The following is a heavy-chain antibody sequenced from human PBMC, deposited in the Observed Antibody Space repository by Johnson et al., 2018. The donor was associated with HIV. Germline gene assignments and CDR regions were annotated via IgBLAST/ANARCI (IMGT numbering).Heavy chain of an antibody. J-gene: IGHJ3*02. CDR1: GFTFSSYG. D-gene: IGHD2-21*01. Sequence: QVQLVESGGGLVQPGGSLRLSCAASGFTFSSYGMHWVRQAPGKGLEWVAFIRYDGSNKYYADSVKGRFTISRDNSKNTLSVQMNSLRAEDSGIYYCAKSYCPGCDGFDIWGQGTLVTVSS. CDR3: AKSYCPGCDGFDI. CDR2: IRYDGSNK. V-gene: IGHV3-30*02.